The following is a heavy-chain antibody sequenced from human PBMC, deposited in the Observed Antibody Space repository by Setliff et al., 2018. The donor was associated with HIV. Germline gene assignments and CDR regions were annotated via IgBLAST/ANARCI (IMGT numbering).Heavy chain of an antibody. CDR2: IFPLDSET. V-gene: IGHV5-51*01. CDR3: TRHPLQPEVSGYFYLMDV. D-gene: IGHD2-21*01. CDR1: EYFFRTSW. Sequence: GASLKISCKGPEYFFRTSWIGWVRQLPGKGLEWVAVIFPLDSETRYNPSLEGHVTISVDKSINTAYLQWCSLRASDTAVYYCTRHPLQPEVSGYFYLMDVWGTGTTVTVSS. J-gene: IGHJ6*04.